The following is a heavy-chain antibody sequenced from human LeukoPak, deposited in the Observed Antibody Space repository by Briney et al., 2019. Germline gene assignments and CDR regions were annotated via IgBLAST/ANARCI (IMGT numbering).Heavy chain of an antibody. Sequence: SETLSLTCTVPGGSISSSSYYWGWIRQPPGKGLEWIGSIYYSGSTYYNPSLKSRVTISVDTSKNQFSLKLSSVTAADTAVYYCPSHWVGDHDALDIWGQGTMVTVSS. CDR2: IYYSGST. CDR1: GGSISSSSYY. D-gene: IGHD3-16*01. J-gene: IGHJ3*02. CDR3: PSHWVGDHDALDI. V-gene: IGHV4-39*01.